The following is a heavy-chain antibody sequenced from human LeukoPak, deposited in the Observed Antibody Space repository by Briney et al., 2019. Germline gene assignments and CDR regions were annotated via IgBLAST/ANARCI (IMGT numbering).Heavy chain of an antibody. Sequence: GRSLRLSCAASGFTFSSYAMHWVRQAPGKGLEWVAVISYDGSNKYYADSVKGRFTISRDSSKNTLYLQMNSLRAEDTAVYYCARAPNSGWYVDNWFDPWGQGTLVTVSS. D-gene: IGHD6-19*01. CDR1: GFTFSSYA. CDR3: ARAPNSGWYVDNWFDP. J-gene: IGHJ5*02. CDR2: ISYDGSNK. V-gene: IGHV3-30-3*01.